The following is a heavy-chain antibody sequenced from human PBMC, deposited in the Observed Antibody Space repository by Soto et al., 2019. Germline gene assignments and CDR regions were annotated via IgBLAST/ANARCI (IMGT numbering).Heavy chain of an antibody. J-gene: IGHJ5*02. CDR2: INPATGNT. CDR3: ARRYKSAGWLEP. Sequence: QMQLVQSGAEMKKPGASVKVSCKASGYSFATYAIHWVRQAPGQGLEWMGWINPATGNTEYSDKFQDRVTFTRDTSATTAYMELRGLRSEDTAVYYCARRYKSAGWLEPWGQGTLVTVSS. V-gene: IGHV1-3*01. CDR1: GYSFATYA. D-gene: IGHD1-1*01.